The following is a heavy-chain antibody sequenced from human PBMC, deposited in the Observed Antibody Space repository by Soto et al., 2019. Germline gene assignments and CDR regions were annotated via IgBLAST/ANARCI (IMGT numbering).Heavy chain of an antibody. V-gene: IGHV1-8*01. Sequence: ASVKVSCKASGYTFTSYDINWVRQATGQGLEWMGWMNPNSGNTGYAQKFQGRVTMTRNTSISTAYMELSSLRSEDTAVYYCALKVFGVLIIGLDPWGQGTLVTVSS. CDR2: MNPNSGNT. J-gene: IGHJ5*02. CDR3: ALKVFGVLIIGLDP. D-gene: IGHD3-3*01. CDR1: GYTFTSYD.